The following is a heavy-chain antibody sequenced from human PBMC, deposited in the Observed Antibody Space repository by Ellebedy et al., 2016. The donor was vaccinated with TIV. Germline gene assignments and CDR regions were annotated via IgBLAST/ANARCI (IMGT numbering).Heavy chain of an antibody. V-gene: IGHV3-7*01. CDR2: IKEDASET. CDR1: GFTFSTYW. CDR3: ARDYARSFWFDP. J-gene: IGHJ5*02. D-gene: IGHD3-16*01. Sequence: GESLKISCAASGFTFSTYWMSWVRQAPGKGLEWVANIKEDASETYYVDSVKGRFTISRDNAKSSLYLQMNSLRAEDMAVYYCARDYARSFWFDPWGQGTLVTVSS.